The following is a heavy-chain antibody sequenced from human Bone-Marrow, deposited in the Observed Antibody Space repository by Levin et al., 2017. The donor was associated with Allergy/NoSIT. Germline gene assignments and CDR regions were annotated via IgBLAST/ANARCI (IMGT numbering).Heavy chain of an antibody. D-gene: IGHD3-22*01. V-gene: IGHV3-74*01. J-gene: IGHJ4*02. CDR1: GFTFSSYW. CDR2: INSDGSST. CDR3: ATSMYYYDSSGYTRGY. Sequence: LSLTCAASGFTFSSYWMHWVRQAPGKGLVWVSRINSDGSSTSYADSVKGRFTISRDNAKNTLYLQMNSLRAEDTAVYYCATSMYYYDSSGYTRGYWGQGTLVTVSS.